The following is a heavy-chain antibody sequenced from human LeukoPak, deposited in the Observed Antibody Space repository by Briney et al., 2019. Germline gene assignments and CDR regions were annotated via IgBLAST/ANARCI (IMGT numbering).Heavy chain of an antibody. J-gene: IGHJ4*02. CDR1: GFTFSSYA. V-gene: IGHV3-21*01. Sequence: PGGSLRLSCAASGFTFSSYAMHWVRQAPGKGLEWVASISSSEGDVYYADSVRGRFTISRDNARSSLHLLMDSLRAEDTAVYYCAKEGLYTSRWFYFESWGQGTLVTVSA. CDR3: AKEGLYTSRWFYFES. CDR2: ISSSEGDV. D-gene: IGHD6-13*01.